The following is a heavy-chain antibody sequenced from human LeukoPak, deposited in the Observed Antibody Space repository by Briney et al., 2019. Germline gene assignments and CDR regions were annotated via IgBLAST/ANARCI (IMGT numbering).Heavy chain of an antibody. J-gene: IGHJ6*03. Sequence: SETLSLTCAVYGGSFSGYYWSWIRQPPGKGLEWIGEINHSGSTNYNPSLKSRVTISVDTSKNQFSLKLSSVTAADTAVYYCARGIYSGYDSGYYYYMDVWGKGTTVTVSS. D-gene: IGHD5-12*01. CDR3: ARGIYSGYDSGYYYYMDV. V-gene: IGHV4-34*01. CDR1: GGSFSGYY. CDR2: INHSGST.